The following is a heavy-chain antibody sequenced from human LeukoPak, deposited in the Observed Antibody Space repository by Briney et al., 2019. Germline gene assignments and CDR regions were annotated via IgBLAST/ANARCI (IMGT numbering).Heavy chain of an antibody. CDR2: SNADESTT. CDR3: TRHYGTGFYGMDV. V-gene: IGHV3-74*01. Sequence: GGSLRLSCAASGFTFTDYWMHWVRQAPGKGLVWVSRSNADESTTSYADSVKGRFTISRDNAKKTVYLQMNSLRAEDTAIYYCTRHYGTGFYGMDVWGQGTTVTVSS. CDR1: GFTFTDYW. J-gene: IGHJ6*02. D-gene: IGHD3-10*01.